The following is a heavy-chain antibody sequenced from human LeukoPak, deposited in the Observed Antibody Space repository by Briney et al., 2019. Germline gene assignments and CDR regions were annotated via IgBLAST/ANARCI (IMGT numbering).Heavy chain of an antibody. V-gene: IGHV3-23*01. D-gene: IGHD6-19*01. CDR3: AKVSGISGWHGEYFQF. J-gene: IGHJ1*01. CDR2: ISGGAEHS. CDR1: GFPFSNFG. Sequence: GGSLRLSCGGSGFPFSNFGVRWGGQAPGKGVERVARISGGAEHSSYADSVTGRFTISRDNSKSTLYVPINNLRVEDTAVYYCAKVSGISGWHGEYFQFWGPGTLVTVSS.